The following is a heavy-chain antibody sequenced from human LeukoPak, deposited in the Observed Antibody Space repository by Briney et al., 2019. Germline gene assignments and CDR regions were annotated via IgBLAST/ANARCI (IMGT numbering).Heavy chain of an antibody. CDR2: IYHSGGT. V-gene: IGHV4-38-2*02. CDR3: ASTRATTRLYYMDV. Sequence: SETLSLTCTVSGYSISSGYYWGWMRQPPGKGLEWIGSIYHSGGTYYNPSLKSRVTISVDTSKNQFSLKLSPVTAADTAVYYCASTRATTRLYYMDVWGKGTTVTVSS. CDR1: GYSISSGYY. J-gene: IGHJ6*03. D-gene: IGHD4-17*01.